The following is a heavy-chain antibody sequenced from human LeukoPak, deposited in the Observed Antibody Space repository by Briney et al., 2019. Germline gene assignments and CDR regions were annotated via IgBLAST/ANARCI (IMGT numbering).Heavy chain of an antibody. D-gene: IGHD2-21*02. CDR3: ARVPNCGVDCYYFDY. CDR2: INPNSGDT. Sequence: ASVKVSCKASGYTFTSYGISWVRQAPGQGLEWMGWINPNSGDTNYAPKFQVRVTMTRDTSIGTAYMELSRLRSDDTAVYYCARVPNCGVDCYYFDYWGQGTLVTVSS. CDR1: GYTFTSYG. V-gene: IGHV1-2*02. J-gene: IGHJ4*02.